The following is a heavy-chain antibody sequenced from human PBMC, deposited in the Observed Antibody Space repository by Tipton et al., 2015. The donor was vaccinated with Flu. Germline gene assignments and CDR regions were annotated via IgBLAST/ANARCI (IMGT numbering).Heavy chain of an antibody. D-gene: IGHD5-18*01. V-gene: IGHV3-21*01. J-gene: IGHJ4*02. CDR1: GFTFSSYS. CDR3: ARVGIQLWLTDYFDY. CDR2: ISSSSSYI. Sequence: SLRLSCAASGFTFSSYSMNWVRQAPGKGLEWVSSISSSSSYIYYADSVKGRFTISRDNAKNSLYLQMNSLRAEDTAVYYCARVGIQLWLTDYFDYWGQGTLVTVSS.